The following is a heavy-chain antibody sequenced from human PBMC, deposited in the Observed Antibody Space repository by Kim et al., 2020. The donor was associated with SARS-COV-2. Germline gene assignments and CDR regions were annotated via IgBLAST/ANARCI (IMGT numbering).Heavy chain of an antibody. CDR3: ARYNWNDYFDY. Sequence: SETLSLTCTVSGGSISGGSYYWSWIRQPAGKGLEWIGRIYTSGSTNYNPSLKSRVTISVDTSKNQFSLKLSSVTAADTAVYYCARYNWNDYFDYWGQGTLVTVSS. CDR1: GGSISGGSYY. J-gene: IGHJ4*02. D-gene: IGHD1-1*01. CDR2: IYTSGST. V-gene: IGHV4-61*02.